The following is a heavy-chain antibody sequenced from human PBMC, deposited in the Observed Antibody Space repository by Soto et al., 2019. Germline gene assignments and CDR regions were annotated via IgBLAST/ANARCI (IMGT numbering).Heavy chain of an antibody. D-gene: IGHD6-25*01. CDR2: INPGTGAT. CDR1: GYTFSSYY. Sequence: ASVKVSCKASGYTFSSYYMHWVRQAPGQGLEWVGLINPGTGATTYPQKFQGRATMASDTSTSTVYMELRSLTSEDTAVYYCARDHIAAADTYALDIWGQGTMVTVS. J-gene: IGHJ3*02. CDR3: ARDHIAAADTYALDI. V-gene: IGHV1-46*01.